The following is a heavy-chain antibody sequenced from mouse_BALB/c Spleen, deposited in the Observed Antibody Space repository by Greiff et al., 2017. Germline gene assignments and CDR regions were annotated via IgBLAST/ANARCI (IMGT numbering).Heavy chain of an antibody. Sequence: EVNVVESGGGLVQPGGSLRLSCATSGFTFSDFYMEWVRQPPGKRLEWIAASRNKANDYTTEYSASVKGRFIVSRDTSQSILYLQMNALRAEDTAIYYCARDDYRYGWFAYWGQGTLVTVSA. CDR3: ARDDYRYGWFAY. CDR2: SRNKANDYTT. D-gene: IGHD2-14*01. J-gene: IGHJ3*01. V-gene: IGHV7-1*02. CDR1: GFTFSDFY.